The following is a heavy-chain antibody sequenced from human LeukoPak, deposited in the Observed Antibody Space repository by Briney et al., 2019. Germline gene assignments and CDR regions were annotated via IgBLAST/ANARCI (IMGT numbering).Heavy chain of an antibody. V-gene: IGHV4-31*03. CDR1: GGSLSSGGYY. Sequence: SETLSLTCTVSGGSLSSGGYYWSWVRQHPGKGLEWIGYIYYSGSTYYNPSLKSRVTISVDTSKNQFSLKLSSVTAADTAVYYCTTYYYGSGSYGDYWGQGTLVTVSS. CDR3: TTYYYGSGSYGDY. D-gene: IGHD3-10*01. J-gene: IGHJ4*02. CDR2: IYYSGST.